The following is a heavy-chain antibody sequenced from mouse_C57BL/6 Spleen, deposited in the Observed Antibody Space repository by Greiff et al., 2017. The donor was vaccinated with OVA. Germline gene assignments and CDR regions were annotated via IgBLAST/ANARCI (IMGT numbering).Heavy chain of an antibody. CDR1: GFTFSDYG. Sequence: DVKLVESGGGLVKPGGSLKLSCAASGFTFSDYGMHWVRQAPEKGLEWVASISPGSSTLSSADTVKGRFTLSRDNAKNTLFLQMTSLRSEDTAMYYCARGQEDTEARDYWGQGTSVTVSS. V-gene: IGHV5-17*01. CDR2: ISPGSSTL. J-gene: IGHJ4*01. CDR3: ARGQEDTEARDY. D-gene: IGHD3-3*01.